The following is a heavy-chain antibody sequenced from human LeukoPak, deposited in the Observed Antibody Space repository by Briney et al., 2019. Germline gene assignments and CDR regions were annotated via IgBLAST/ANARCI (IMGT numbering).Heavy chain of an antibody. D-gene: IGHD3-10*01. CDR2: INHSGST. Sequence: SSETLSLTCAVYGGSFSGYYWGWIRQPPGKGLEWIGEINHSGSTNYNPSLKSRVTISVDTSKNQYSLKLSSVTAADTAVYYCARGGFVLLWFEEPRRFDYWGQGTLVTVSS. CDR1: GGSFSGYY. CDR3: ARGGFVLLWFEEPRRFDY. V-gene: IGHV4-34*01. J-gene: IGHJ4*02.